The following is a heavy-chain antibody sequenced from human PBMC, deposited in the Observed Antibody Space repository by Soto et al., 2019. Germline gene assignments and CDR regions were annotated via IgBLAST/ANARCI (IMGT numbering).Heavy chain of an antibody. V-gene: IGHV3-48*01. J-gene: IGHJ4*02. CDR3: ARDVKDFWSGWLRVFDY. CDR1: GFTFSSYS. Sequence: EVQLVESGGGLVQPGGSLRLSCAASGFTFSSYSMNWVRQAPGKGLEWVSYISSSSSTIYYADSVKGRFTISRDNAKNSLYLQMNSLRAEDTAVYYCARDVKDFWSGWLRVFDYWGQGTLVTVSS. CDR2: ISSSSSTI. D-gene: IGHD3-3*01.